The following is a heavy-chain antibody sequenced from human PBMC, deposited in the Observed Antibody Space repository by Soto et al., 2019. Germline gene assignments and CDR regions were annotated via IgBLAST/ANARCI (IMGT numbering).Heavy chain of an antibody. CDR2: IYYSGST. CDR1: GGSISSGGYY. J-gene: IGHJ4*02. D-gene: IGHD3-10*01. V-gene: IGHV4-31*03. CDR3: ARVHPTYYYGSGSYHFDY. Sequence: SETLSLTCTVSGGSISSGGYYWSWIRQRPGKGLEWIGYIYYSGSTYCNPSLKSRVTISVDTSKNQFSLKLSSVTAADTAVYYCARVHPTYYYGSGSYHFDYWGQGTLVTVSS.